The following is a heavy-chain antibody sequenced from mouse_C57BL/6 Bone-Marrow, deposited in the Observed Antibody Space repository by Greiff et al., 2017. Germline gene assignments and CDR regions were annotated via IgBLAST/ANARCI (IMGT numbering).Heavy chain of an antibody. CDR2: IWSGGST. J-gene: IGHJ4*01. Sequence: VMLVESGPGLVQPSQSLSITCTVSGFSLTSYGVHWVRQSPGKGLEWLGVIWSGGSTDYNAAFISRLSISKDNSKSQVFFKMNSLQADDTAIYYCARDGYSPYYYAMDYWGQGTSVTVSS. D-gene: IGHD2-3*01. CDR3: ARDGYSPYYYAMDY. V-gene: IGHV2-2*01. CDR1: GFSLTSYG.